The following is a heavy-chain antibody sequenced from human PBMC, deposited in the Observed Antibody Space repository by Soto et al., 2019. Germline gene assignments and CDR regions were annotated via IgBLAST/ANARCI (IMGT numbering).Heavy chain of an antibody. V-gene: IGHV5-10-1*01. Sequence: GESLHISCXGSGYSFTSYWISWVRQMPGKGLEWMGRIDPSDSYTNYSPSFQGHVTISADKSISTAYLQWSSLKASDTAMYYCARKSLGFGELPYGMDVWGQGTTVTVSS. CDR1: GYSFTSYW. CDR2: IDPSDSYT. D-gene: IGHD3-10*01. J-gene: IGHJ6*02. CDR3: ARKSLGFGELPYGMDV.